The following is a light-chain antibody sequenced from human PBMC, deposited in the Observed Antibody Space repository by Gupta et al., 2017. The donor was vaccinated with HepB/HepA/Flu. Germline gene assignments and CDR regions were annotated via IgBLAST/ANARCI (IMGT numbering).Light chain of an antibody. V-gene: IGKV3-15*01. J-gene: IGKJ4*01. CDR3: QQYNNWPLT. Sequence: EIVMTQSPATLSVSPGERAPLSCRASQRVSSNLAWYQQKPGQAPRLLIFAASARATGIPDRISGSGSGTEFTLTISSLQSEDFAVYYCQQYNNWPLTFGGGTKVEIK. CDR2: AAS. CDR1: QRVSSN.